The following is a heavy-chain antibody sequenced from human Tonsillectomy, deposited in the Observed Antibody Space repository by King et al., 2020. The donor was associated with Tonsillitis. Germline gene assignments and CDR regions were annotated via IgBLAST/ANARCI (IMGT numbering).Heavy chain of an antibody. D-gene: IGHD3-3*01. V-gene: IGHV3-20*04. CDR1: GFTFDDYG. CDR2: INWNGGST. J-gene: IGHJ4*02. CDR3: ARSRAVYYDFWSGYWDY. Sequence: QLVQSGGGVVRPGGSLRLSCAASGFTFDDYGMSWVRQAPGKGLEWVSGINWNGGSTGYADSVKGRFTISRDNAKNSLYLQMNSLRAGDTAWYYCARSRAVYYDFWSGYWDYWGQGTLVTVSS.